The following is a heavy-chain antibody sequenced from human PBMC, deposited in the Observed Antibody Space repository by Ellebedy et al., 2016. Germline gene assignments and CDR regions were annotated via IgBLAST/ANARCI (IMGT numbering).Heavy chain of an antibody. V-gene: IGHV4-39*01. CDR1: GGSVRSSSYY. CDR2: MYYRGST. J-gene: IGHJ2*01. CDR3: ASRPNWYFDL. Sequence: GSLRLSXTVSGGSVRSSSYYWDWIRQPPGKGLEWIGSMYYRGSTNYNPSLKSRVAISVDTSKNQFSLKLTSVTAADTAVYYCASRPNWYFDLWGRGTLVTVSS.